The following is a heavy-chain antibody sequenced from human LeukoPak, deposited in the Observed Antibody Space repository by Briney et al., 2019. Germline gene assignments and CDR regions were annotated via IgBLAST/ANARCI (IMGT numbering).Heavy chain of an antibody. CDR3: ARVYGAGYDFRGAFDI. CDR2: IYYSGST. J-gene: IGHJ3*02. CDR1: GGSISSYY. V-gene: IGHV4-59*01. Sequence: PSETLSLTCTVSGGSISSYYWSWIRQPPGKGLEWIGYIYYSGSTYYKPSLKSRVTISVDTSKNQFSLKLSSVTAADTAVYYCARVYGAGYDFRGAFDIWGQGTMVTVSS. D-gene: IGHD5-12*01.